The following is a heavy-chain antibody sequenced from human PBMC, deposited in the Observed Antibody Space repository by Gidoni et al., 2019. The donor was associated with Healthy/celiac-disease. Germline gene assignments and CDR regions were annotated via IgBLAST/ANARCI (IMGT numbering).Heavy chain of an antibody. CDR2: IYYSGSP. CDR3: ARANGGSSWLYWYFDL. D-gene: IGHD6-13*01. Sequence: QVHLQESGPGLVKPSETLSLTCTVPGGSISSYYWSWFRQPPGKGLEWIGYIYYSGSPNYNPSLKSRVTISVDTSKNQFSLKVSSVTAADTAVYYCARANGGSSWLYWYFDLWGRGTLVTVSS. J-gene: IGHJ2*01. V-gene: IGHV4-59*01. CDR1: GGSISSYY.